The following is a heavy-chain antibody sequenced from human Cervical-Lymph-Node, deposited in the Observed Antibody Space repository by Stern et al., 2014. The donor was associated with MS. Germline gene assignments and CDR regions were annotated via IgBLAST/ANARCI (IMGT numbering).Heavy chain of an antibody. J-gene: IGHJ5*02. CDR1: GYTFSSLG. CDR3: ASGSLEGFDP. V-gene: IGHV1-18*01. Sequence: MQLVESGAEVKKPGASVKVSCKASGYTFSSLGISWVRQAPGQGLEWMGWISAYNGNTTYAQSLQVRVTFTTDTSTITAYMEVRSLTSDDTAVYYCASGSLEGFDPWGQGTLVIVSS. CDR2: ISAYNGNT. D-gene: IGHD5-24*01.